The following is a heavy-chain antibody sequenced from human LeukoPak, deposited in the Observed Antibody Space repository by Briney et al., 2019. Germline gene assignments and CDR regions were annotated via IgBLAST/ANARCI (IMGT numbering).Heavy chain of an antibody. CDR1: GGSISSGGYY. V-gene: IGHV4-31*03. CDR2: IYYSGST. Sequence: SQTLSLTCTVSGGSISSGGYYWSWIRQHPGKGLEWIGYIYYSGSTYYNPSLKSRVTISVDTSKNQFSLKLSSVTAADTAVHYCARDNGGGLGIFDIWGQGTMVTVSS. D-gene: IGHD7-27*01. J-gene: IGHJ3*02. CDR3: ARDNGGGLGIFDI.